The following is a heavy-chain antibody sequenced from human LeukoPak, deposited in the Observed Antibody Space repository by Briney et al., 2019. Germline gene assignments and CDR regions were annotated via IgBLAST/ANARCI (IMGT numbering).Heavy chain of an antibody. V-gene: IGHV6-1*01. CDR1: GDSVSSNSAA. Sequence: SQTLSLTCALSGDSVSSNSAAWNWIRQSPSRGLEWLGRTYYRSKWYNDYAVSVKGRITVNPDTSKNHFSLQLNSVTPEDTAVYYCAGNWALDSWGQGALVTVSS. CDR2: TYYRSKWYN. CDR3: AGNWALDS. J-gene: IGHJ4*02. D-gene: IGHD7-27*01.